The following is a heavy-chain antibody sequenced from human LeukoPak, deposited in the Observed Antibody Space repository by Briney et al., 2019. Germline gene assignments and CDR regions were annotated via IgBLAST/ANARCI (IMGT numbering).Heavy chain of an antibody. D-gene: IGHD3-22*01. V-gene: IGHV3-7*01. CDR1: GFTFSSYW. Sequence: GGSLRLSCAASGFTFSSYWMSWVRQAPGKGLEWVANIKQDGSEKYYVDSVKGRFTISRDNAKNSLYLQMNSLRAEDTAVYYCARDAYYYDSSGYFPLDYWGQGTLVTVSS. CDR2: IKQDGSEK. J-gene: IGHJ4*02. CDR3: ARDAYYYDSSGYFPLDY.